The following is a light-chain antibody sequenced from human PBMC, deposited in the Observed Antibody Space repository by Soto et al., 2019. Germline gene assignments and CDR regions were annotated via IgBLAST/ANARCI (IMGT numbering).Light chain of an antibody. V-gene: IGKV3-20*01. CDR1: QTISIRY. CDR3: HGQLYGVSSTYT. CDR2: GGT. Sequence: EIVLTQSPGTLTLSPGERATLSCRASQTISIRYIAWYQQKPGKAPSLLIYGGTNRASGIPDRFSGSGSRTHFTLTISRLEPEDIADYYCHGQLYGVSSTYTFGQGTKLELK. J-gene: IGKJ2*01.